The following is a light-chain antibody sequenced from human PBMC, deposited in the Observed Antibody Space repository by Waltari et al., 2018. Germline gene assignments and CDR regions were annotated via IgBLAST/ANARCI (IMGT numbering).Light chain of an antibody. J-gene: IGLJ2*01. CDR1: RGHSSYI. V-gene: IGLV4-60*03. Sequence: QPVLTQSPSASASLGSSVNLTCTLSRGHSSYIIAWHQQRPGKAPRYLMKLEGDGSYNKGKGVPDRFSGSSSGADRYLIISNVQSEDEADYYCATWDDNIVLFGGGTKVTVL. CDR2: LEGDGSY. CDR3: ATWDDNIVL.